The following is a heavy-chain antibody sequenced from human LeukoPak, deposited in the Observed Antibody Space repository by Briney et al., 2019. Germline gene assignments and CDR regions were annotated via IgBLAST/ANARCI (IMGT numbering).Heavy chain of an antibody. CDR3: ARRPIVVVITLFDAFDI. D-gene: IGHD3-22*01. CDR2: IYYSGST. Sequence: PSETLSLTCTVSGGSISSSSYYWGWIRQPPGKGLEWIGSIYYSGSTYYNPSLKGRVTISVDTSKNQFSLKMSSVTAAATAVYYCARRPIVVVITLFDAFDIWGQGTMVTVSS. CDR1: GGSISSSSYY. V-gene: IGHV4-39*01. J-gene: IGHJ3*02.